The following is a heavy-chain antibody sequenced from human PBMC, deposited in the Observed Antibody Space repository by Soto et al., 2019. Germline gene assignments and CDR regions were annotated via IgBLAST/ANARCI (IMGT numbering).Heavy chain of an antibody. CDR2: IWYDGSNK. J-gene: IGHJ1*01. V-gene: IGHV3-33*01. Sequence: SLRLSCAASGFTFSSYGMHWVRQAPGKGLEWVAVIWYDGSNKYYADSVKGRFTISRDNSKNTLYLQMNSLRAEDTAVYYCARPPTRIAVAGTDYFQHWGQGTLVTVSS. CDR1: GFTFSSYG. CDR3: ARPPTRIAVAGTDYFQH. D-gene: IGHD6-19*01.